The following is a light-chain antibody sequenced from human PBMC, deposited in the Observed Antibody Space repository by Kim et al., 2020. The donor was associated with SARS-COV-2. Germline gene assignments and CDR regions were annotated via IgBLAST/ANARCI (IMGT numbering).Light chain of an antibody. CDR3: NSQDTTSNYRM. V-gene: IGLV3-19*01. CDR2: ANN. CDR1: SLRGHY. J-gene: IGLJ3*02. Sequence: SSELTQDPAVSVALGQTVRITCQGDSLRGHYASWYQQKPGQAPILVVYANNDRPSGIPDRFSGSTSGDTASLTITGAQAEDEADYYGNSQDTTSNYRMFGGGTKVTVL.